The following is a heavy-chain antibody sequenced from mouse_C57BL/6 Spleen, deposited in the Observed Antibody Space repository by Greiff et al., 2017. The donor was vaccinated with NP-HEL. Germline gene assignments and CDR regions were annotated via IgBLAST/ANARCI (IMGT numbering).Heavy chain of an antibody. CDR1: GFTFSSYA. CDR2: ISDGGSYT. V-gene: IGHV5-4*01. J-gene: IGHJ4*01. Sequence: EVQGVESGGGLVKPGGSLKLSCAASGFTFSSYAMSWVRQTPEKRLEWVATISDGGSYTYYPDNVKGRFTISRDNAKNNLYLQMSHLKSEDTAMYYCARDKGYYVEAMDYWGQGTSVTVSS. CDR3: ARDKGYYVEAMDY. D-gene: IGHD2-3*01.